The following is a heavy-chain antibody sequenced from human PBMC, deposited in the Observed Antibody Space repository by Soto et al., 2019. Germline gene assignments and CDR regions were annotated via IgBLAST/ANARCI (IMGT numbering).Heavy chain of an antibody. CDR2: ISYDSTKT. CDR1: GFTFNSYG. CDR3: ARTRSAWSDFHYYSLDV. V-gene: IGHV3-30*03. Sequence: WGSLRLSCSASGFTFNSYGMHWFRQGPGNGLEWVAFISYDSTKTYYADSVKGRFTISRDNSNSALYVQMNSLTGEDTAVYYCARTRSAWSDFHYYSLDVWGQGTTVTVSS. J-gene: IGHJ6*02. D-gene: IGHD1-26*01.